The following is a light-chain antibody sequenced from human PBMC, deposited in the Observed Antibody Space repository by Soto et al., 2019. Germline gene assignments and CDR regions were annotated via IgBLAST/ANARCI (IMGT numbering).Light chain of an antibody. J-gene: IGKJ4*01. CDR1: QSVSSY. CDR3: QQRTNLWLT. CDR2: DTS. V-gene: IGKV3-11*01. Sequence: EIVLTQSQATLFLSPGDRATLSCRASQSVSSYLAWYQQKPGQAPRLLIYDTSNRATGIPARFSVSGSGTDFTLTISSLEDEDFAVYFCQQRTNLWLTFCGGTKVDIK.